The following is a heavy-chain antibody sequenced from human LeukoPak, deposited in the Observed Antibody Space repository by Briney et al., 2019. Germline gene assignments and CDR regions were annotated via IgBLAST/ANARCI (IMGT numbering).Heavy chain of an antibody. D-gene: IGHD3-22*01. J-gene: IGHJ4*02. CDR2: INPSGGTT. CDR1: GYTFTDYY. Sequence: ASVKVSCKATGYTFTDYYMHWVRQAPGQGLEWMGIINPSGGTTTYAQKFQGRVTMTRDTSTSTVYMELSSLRFEDTAVYYCARGDSSGYYGAFDYWGQGTLVTVPS. V-gene: IGHV1-46*01. CDR3: ARGDSSGYYGAFDY.